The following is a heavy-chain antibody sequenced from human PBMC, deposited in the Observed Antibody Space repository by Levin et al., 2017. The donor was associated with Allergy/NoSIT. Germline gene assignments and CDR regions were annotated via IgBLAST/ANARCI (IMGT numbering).Heavy chain of an antibody. D-gene: IGHD3-9*01. CDR2: IYPGDSDT. J-gene: IGHJ4*02. Sequence: KIGESLKISCQGSGYSFTNYWIGWVRQMPGKGLEWMGIIYPGDSDTRYSPSFQGQVTVSADKSTSTAYLQWNSLKASDSGMYYCARPRRDLRDTLTAYSETEWGYWGQGTLVTVSS. CDR3: ARPRRDLRDTLTAYSETEWGY. V-gene: IGHV5-51*01. CDR1: GYSFTNYW.